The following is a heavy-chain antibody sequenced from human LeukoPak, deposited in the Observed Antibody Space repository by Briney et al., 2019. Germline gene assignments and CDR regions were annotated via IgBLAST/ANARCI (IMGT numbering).Heavy chain of an antibody. Sequence: ASVKVSCKASGYTFTGYYMHWVRQAPGQGLEWMGWINPNSGGTNYAQKFQGRVTMTRDTSISTAYMELSRLRSDDTAVYYCARSPGYCSGGSCYHWFDPWGQGTLVTVSS. V-gene: IGHV1-2*02. CDR1: GYTFTGYY. D-gene: IGHD2-15*01. CDR3: ARSPGYCSGGSCYHWFDP. J-gene: IGHJ5*02. CDR2: INPNSGGT.